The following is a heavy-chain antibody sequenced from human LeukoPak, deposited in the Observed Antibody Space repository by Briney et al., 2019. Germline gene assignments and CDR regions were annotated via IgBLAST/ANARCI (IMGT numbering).Heavy chain of an antibody. CDR2: ISSSSTI. CDR3: AREGWVGSYREVDY. D-gene: IGHD1-26*01. CDR1: GFTFSSHS. Sequence: GGSLRLSCAASGFTFSSHSMIWVRQAPSEGLEWVSHISSSSTIYYADSVKGRFTISRDNAKSSLYLQMNSLRADDTAVYYCAREGWVGSYREVDYWGQGTLVTVSA. V-gene: IGHV3-48*01. J-gene: IGHJ4*02.